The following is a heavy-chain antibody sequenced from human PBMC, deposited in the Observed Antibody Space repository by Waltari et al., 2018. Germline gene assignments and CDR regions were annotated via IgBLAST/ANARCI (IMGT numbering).Heavy chain of an antibody. CDR1: GFTFSNYW. CDR2: TKNKADGGTA. D-gene: IGHD6-25*01. Sequence: EVQLVESGGGLVQPGGSLRLSCAASGFTFSNYWMNWVRQAPGKGLEWVGFTKNKADGGTAAYAESVKGRFTISRDDSKNTLYLQMNSLKTEDTAVYYCTRDSQRLEVGPFDYWGQGVLVTVSS. V-gene: IGHV3-72*01. CDR3: TRDSQRLEVGPFDY. J-gene: IGHJ4*02.